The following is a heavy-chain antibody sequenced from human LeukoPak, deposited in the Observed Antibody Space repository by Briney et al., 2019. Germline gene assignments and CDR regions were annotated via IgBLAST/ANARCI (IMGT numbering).Heavy chain of an antibody. CDR1: GGSINSYY. CDR2: IYSSGSA. V-gene: IGHV4-4*07. Sequence: SETLSLTCTVSGGSINSYYWSWIRQPAGKGLEWIGRIYSSGSANYNPSLKSRVTMSVDTSKNQFFLKLSPVDAADTAVYFCARGDAVATITDYWGQGTLVTVSS. CDR3: ARGDAVATITDY. J-gene: IGHJ4*02. D-gene: IGHD5-12*01.